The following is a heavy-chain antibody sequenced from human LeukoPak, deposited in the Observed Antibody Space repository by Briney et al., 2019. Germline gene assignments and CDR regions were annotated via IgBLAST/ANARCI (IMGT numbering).Heavy chain of an antibody. J-gene: IGHJ4*02. CDR2: IYYSGST. V-gene: IGHV4-30-4*01. D-gene: IGHD3-22*01. CDR1: GGSIRSSYYY. CDR3: ARAPMIVVGEEYYFDY. Sequence: SETLSLTCTVSGGSIRSSYYYWSWIRQPPGKGLEWIGYIYYSGSTYYNPSLKSRVTISVDTSKNQFSLKLSSVTAADTAVYYCARAPMIVVGEEYYFDYWGQGTLVTVSS.